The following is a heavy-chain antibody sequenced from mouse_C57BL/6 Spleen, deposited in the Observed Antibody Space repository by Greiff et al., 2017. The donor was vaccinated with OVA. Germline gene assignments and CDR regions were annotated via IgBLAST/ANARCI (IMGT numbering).Heavy chain of an antibody. Sequence: VQLQQSGAELVRPGASVKLSCKASGYTFTDYYINWVKQRPGQGLEWIARIYPGSGNTYYNEKFKGKATLTSEKSSSTAYMQLSSLTSEDSAVYFCARKGGSSYGFAYWGQVTLVTVSA. J-gene: IGHJ3*01. CDR2: IYPGSGNT. CDR1: GYTFTDYY. CDR3: ARKGGSSYGFAY. D-gene: IGHD1-1*01. V-gene: IGHV1-76*01.